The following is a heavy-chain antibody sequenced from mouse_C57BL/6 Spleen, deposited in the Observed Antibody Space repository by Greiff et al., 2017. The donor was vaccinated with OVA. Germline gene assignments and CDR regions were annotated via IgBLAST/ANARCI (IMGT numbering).Heavy chain of an antibody. J-gene: IGHJ4*01. Sequence: VQLKESGPELVKPGASVKMSCKASGYTFTDYNMHWVKQSHGKSLEWIGYINPNNGGTSYNQKFKGKATLTVNKSSSTAYMELRSLTSEDSAVYYCARWLLRVMDYWGQGTSVTVSS. CDR3: ARWLLRVMDY. CDR2: INPNNGGT. V-gene: IGHV1-22*01. CDR1: GYTFTDYN. D-gene: IGHD2-3*01.